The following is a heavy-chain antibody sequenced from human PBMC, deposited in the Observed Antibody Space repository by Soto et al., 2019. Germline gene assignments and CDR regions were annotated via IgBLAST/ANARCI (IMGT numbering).Heavy chain of an antibody. D-gene: IGHD1-26*01. CDR3: ARGSSGSYSFDY. CDR1: GYSISSGYY. Sequence: SETLSLTCAVSGYSISSGYYWGWIRQPPGKGLEWIGSIHHSGSTYYNPSLKSRVTISVDTSKNQFSLKLSSVTAADTAVYYCARGSSGSYSFDYWGLGTLVTVSS. V-gene: IGHV4-38-2*01. J-gene: IGHJ4*02. CDR2: IHHSGST.